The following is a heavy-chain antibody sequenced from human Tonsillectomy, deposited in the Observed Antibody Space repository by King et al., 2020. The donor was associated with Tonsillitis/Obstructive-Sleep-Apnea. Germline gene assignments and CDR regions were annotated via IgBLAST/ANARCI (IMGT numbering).Heavy chain of an antibody. CDR2: IIPIFGTV. Sequence: VQLVESGAEVKKPGSSVKVSCKASGGTFSSFAISWVRQAPGQGLEWMGGIIPIFGTVNYAQNFQGRVTITADESTSTAYMELSSLRSEDTAVYYCARSTCGGDCYSTFTDAFDIWPRDNGHRLF. J-gene: IGHJ3*02. V-gene: IGHV1-69*01. CDR3: ARSTCGGDCYSTFTDAFDI. CDR1: GGTFSSFA. D-gene: IGHD2-21*01.